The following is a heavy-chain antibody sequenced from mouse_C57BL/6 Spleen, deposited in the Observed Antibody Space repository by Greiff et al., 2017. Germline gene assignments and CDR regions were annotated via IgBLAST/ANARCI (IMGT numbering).Heavy chain of an antibody. V-gene: IGHV1-52*01. CDR3: ARKWYYAMDY. CDR1: GYTFTSYW. J-gene: IGHJ4*01. Sequence: QVQLQQPGADLVRPGSSVKLSCKASGYTFTSYWMHWVKQRPIQGLEWIGNIDPSDSETHYNQKFKDKATLTVDKSSSTAYMQLSSLTSEDSAVYYCARKWYYAMDYWGQGTSVTVSS. CDR2: IDPSDSET.